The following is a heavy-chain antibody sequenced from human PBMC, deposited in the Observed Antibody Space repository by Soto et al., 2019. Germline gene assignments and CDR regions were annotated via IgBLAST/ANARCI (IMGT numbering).Heavy chain of an antibody. J-gene: IGHJ6*02. D-gene: IGHD4-4*01. V-gene: IGHV3-33*01. Sequence: AGGSLRLSCTASGFTFSSYGMHWVRQAPGKGLEWVAVIWYDGSNKYYADSVKGRFTISRGNSKNTLYLQMNGLRAEDTAVYYCARDTTTVTTSGMDVWGQGTTVTVSS. CDR3: ARDTTTVTTSGMDV. CDR1: GFTFSSYG. CDR2: IWYDGSNK.